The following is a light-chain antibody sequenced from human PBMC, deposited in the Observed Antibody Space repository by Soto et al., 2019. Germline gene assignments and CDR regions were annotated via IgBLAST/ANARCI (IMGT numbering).Light chain of an antibody. CDR2: GAS. V-gene: IGKV3-15*01. CDR1: QSVSSN. J-gene: IGKJ1*01. Sequence: EIVMTQSPATLSVSPGERATLSCRASQSVSSNLAWYQQKPGQAPRLLIYGASTRATGIPARFNGSGSGTEFTLTISSLQSEDFAVYYCQQYNNWRGTFGQGTKVDIK. CDR3: QQYNNWRGT.